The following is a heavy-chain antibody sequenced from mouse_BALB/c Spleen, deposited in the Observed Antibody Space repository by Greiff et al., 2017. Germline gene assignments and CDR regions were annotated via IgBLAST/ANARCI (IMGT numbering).Heavy chain of an antibody. CDR3: ARWGNYFPMDY. J-gene: IGHJ4*01. D-gene: IGHD2-1*01. Sequence: VQLQQSGTVLARPGASVKMSCKASGYSFTSYWMHWVKQRPGQGLEWIGAIYPGNSDTSYNQKFKGKAKLTAVTSASTAYMELSSLTNEDSAVYYCARWGNYFPMDYWGQGTSVTVSS. V-gene: IGHV1-5*01. CDR2: IYPGNSDT. CDR1: GYSFTSYW.